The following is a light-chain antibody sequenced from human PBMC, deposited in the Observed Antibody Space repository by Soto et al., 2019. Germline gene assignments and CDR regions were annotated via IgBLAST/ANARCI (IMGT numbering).Light chain of an antibody. CDR1: SSDVGGYNF. Sequence: QSALNQPASVSGSPGQSITISCTGTSSDVGGYNFVFWFQQHPGKAPKLMISDVSKRPSGVSNRFSDTKSGNTASLTISGLQAEDEADYYCTSYTSSSTLKFCGGTKVTVL. CDR2: DVS. V-gene: IGLV2-14*01. CDR3: TSYTSSSTLK. J-gene: IGLJ2*01.